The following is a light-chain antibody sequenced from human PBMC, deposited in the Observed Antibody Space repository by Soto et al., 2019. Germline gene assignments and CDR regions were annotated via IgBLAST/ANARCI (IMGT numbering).Light chain of an antibody. CDR1: QSVRSSY. J-gene: IGKJ4*01. V-gene: IGKV3-20*01. CDR2: GAS. CDR3: QQYGSSPLT. Sequence: EIVLTQSPGTLSLSPGERATLSWRASQSVRSSYLAWYQQKPGQAPRLLIYGASSRATGIPDRFSGSGSGTDFTLTISRLEPEYFAVYYCQQYGSSPLTFGGGTKVDIK.